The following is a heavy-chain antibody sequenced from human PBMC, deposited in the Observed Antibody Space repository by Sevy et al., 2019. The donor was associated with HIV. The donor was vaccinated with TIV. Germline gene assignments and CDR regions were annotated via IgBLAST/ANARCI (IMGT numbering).Heavy chain of an antibody. V-gene: IGHV1-2*02. CDR2: IKSNSGDT. CDR1: GYSFTGHY. J-gene: IGHJ4*02. Sequence: ASVKVSCKTSGYSFTGHYIHWVRQAPGQGLEWMGWIKSNSGDTNYAEKFQGRLTLTRDTSISTAYMELSRLKLDDTDVFFCARDLGHGATIEGPDYWGQGTLVTVSS. CDR3: ARDLGHGATIEGPDY. D-gene: IGHD4-17*01.